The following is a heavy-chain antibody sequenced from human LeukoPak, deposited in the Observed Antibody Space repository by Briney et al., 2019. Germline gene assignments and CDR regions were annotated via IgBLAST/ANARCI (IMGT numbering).Heavy chain of an antibody. J-gene: IGHJ5*02. Sequence: ASVKVSCKSSGDTFTTHGIHWVRQAPGQGLEWMGWINPGSGYTKYSEKFQGRVTFTRDTDATTAYLEVNNLRSEDTAVYYCAIDGRATIRYVVPDNWFDPWGQGTLVTVSS. CDR2: INPGSGYT. D-gene: IGHD5-24*01. CDR1: GDTFTTHG. CDR3: AIDGRATIRYVVPDNWFDP. V-gene: IGHV1-3*01.